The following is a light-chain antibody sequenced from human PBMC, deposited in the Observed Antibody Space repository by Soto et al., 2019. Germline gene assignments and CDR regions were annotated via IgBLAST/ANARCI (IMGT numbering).Light chain of an antibody. CDR3: QQYDSSPRT. CDR2: DAS. V-gene: IGKV3D-20*01. Sequence: IVLTQSPATLSLSPGERVILSCGASQSVRGNYLAWYQQKPGLAPRLLIFDASTRATGIPDRFSGSGSGTDFTLTISRLEPEDFAVYWCQQYDSSPRTFGQGTKVDIK. J-gene: IGKJ1*01. CDR1: QSVRGNY.